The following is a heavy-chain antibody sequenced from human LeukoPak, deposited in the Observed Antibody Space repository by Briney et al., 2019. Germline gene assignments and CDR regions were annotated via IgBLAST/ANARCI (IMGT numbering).Heavy chain of an antibody. CDR1: GSSFSSYW. V-gene: IGHV3-7*01. CDR2: IKQDGSEK. CDR3: ARGRGSSVY. J-gene: IGHJ4*02. Sequence: GGSLRLSCAASGSSFSSYWMSWVRQAPGKGLEWVANIKQDGSEKYYVDSVKGRFTISRDNAKNSLYLQMNSLRAEDTAVYYCARGRGSSVYWGQGTLVTVSS. D-gene: IGHD1-26*01.